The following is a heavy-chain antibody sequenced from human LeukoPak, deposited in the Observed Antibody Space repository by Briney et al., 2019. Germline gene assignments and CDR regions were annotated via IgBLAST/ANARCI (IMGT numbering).Heavy chain of an antibody. CDR1: GDSMSTYY. D-gene: IGHD6-13*01. V-gene: IGHV4-38-2*02. CDR3: ATTLSSSWYYNWFDP. CDR2: IYHSGST. Sequence: PSETLSLTCTVSGDSMSTYYWTWIRQPPGKGLEWIGSIYHSGSTYYNPSLKSRVTISVDTSKNQFSLKLSSVTAADTAVYYCATTLSSSWYYNWFDPWGQGTLVTVSS. J-gene: IGHJ5*02.